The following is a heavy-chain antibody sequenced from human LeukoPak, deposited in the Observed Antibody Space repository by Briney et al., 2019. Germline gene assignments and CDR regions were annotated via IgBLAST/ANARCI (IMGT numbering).Heavy chain of an antibody. V-gene: IGHV3-21*01. J-gene: IGHJ4*02. CDR2: ISSSSSYI. Sequence: GGSLRLSCAASGFTFSSYSMNWVRQAPGKGLEWVSSISSSSSYIYYADSVKGRFTISRDNAKNSLYLQMNSLRAEGTAVYYCARGRRQHSSSPGGGYWGQGTLVTVSS. CDR3: ARGRRQHSSSPGGGY. D-gene: IGHD6-6*01. CDR1: GFTFSSYS.